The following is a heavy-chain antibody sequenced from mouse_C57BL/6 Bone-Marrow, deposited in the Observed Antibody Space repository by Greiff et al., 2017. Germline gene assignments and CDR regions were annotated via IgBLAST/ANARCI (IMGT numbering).Heavy chain of an antibody. CDR2: ISSGGSST. CDR3: ARRYYYGSSLGYFDV. D-gene: IGHD1-1*01. V-gene: IGHV5-6*02. CDR1: GFTFSSYG. J-gene: IGHJ1*03. Sequence: DVKLVESGGDLVKPGGSLQLSCAASGFTFSSYGMSWVRQTPAKRLEWVATISSGGSSTYYPDSVKGRFPISRDNAKNTLYLQMSSLKSEDTAMYYCARRYYYGSSLGYFDVWGTGTTVTVSS.